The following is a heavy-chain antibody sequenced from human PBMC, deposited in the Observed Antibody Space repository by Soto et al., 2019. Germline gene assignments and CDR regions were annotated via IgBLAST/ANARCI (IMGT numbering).Heavy chain of an antibody. CDR2: IKQDGSEK. Sequence: GGSLRLSCAASGFMFSSYWMTWVRQAPGKGLEWVANIKQDGSEKYYVDSVKGRFTISRDNAKNSLYLQMNSLRAEDSAVYYCAREYAFLEWLLKENYYYYGMDVWGQGTTVTVSS. V-gene: IGHV3-7*01. J-gene: IGHJ6*02. D-gene: IGHD3-3*02. CDR3: AREYAFLEWLLKENYYYYGMDV. CDR1: GFMFSSYW.